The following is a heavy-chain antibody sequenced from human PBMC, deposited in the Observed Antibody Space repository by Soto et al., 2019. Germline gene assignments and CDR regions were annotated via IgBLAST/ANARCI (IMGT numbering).Heavy chain of an antibody. V-gene: IGHV3-21*01. D-gene: IGHD6-13*01. CDR2: ISSFSNYM. Sequence: EVQLVESGGGLVKPGGSLRLSCAVSGFTFNSYSMNWVRQAPGKGLEWVSSISSFSNYMYYTDSVKGRFTISRDNARNSLYLVMSSLRAEDTAVYYCARAGGCSRTSPTPRAYDMDVWGQGTTVTVSS. CDR3: ARAGGCSRTSPTPRAYDMDV. CDR1: GFTFNSYS. J-gene: IGHJ6*02.